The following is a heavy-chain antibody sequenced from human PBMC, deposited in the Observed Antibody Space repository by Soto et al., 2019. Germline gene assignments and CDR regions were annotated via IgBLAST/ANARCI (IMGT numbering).Heavy chain of an antibody. CDR1: GYTFTGYY. CDR3: ARDLGYCSGGSCLDYYYYGMDV. J-gene: IGHJ6*02. Sequence: GASVKVSRKASGYTFTGYYMHWVRQAPGQGLEWMGWINPNSGGTNYAQKFQGWVTMTRDTSISTAYMELSRLRSDDTAVYYCARDLGYCSGGSCLDYYYYGMDVWGQGTTVTVSS. V-gene: IGHV1-2*04. D-gene: IGHD2-15*01. CDR2: INPNSGGT.